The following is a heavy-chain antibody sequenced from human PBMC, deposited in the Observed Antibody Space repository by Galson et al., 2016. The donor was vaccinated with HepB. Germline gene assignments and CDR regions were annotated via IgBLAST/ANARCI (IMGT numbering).Heavy chain of an antibody. CDR1: GFSLGNYW. CDR3: ARPRRWPQYYYGLDV. D-gene: IGHD5-24*01. Sequence: SLRLSCAASGFSLGNYWMNWARQAPGKGLEWVAVISYDGSHKHYRDSVKGRFTISRDNSKNTLYLQMNSLRREDTAVYYCARPRRWPQYYYGLDVWGQGTTVTVSS. V-gene: IGHV3-30-3*01. J-gene: IGHJ6*02. CDR2: ISYDGSHK.